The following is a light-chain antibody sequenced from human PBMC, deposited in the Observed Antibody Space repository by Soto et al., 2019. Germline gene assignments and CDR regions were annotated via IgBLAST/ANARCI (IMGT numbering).Light chain of an antibody. J-gene: IGKJ2*01. CDR3: QQYGSSPPYT. CDR2: AAS. Sequence: DMVLTQSPGTLSLSPGERATLSCRASRSFASSYLGWYQQKPGQAPRLLLYAASKRATGIPDRFSGSGSGTDFTLTINRLAPEDSAVYYCQQYGSSPPYTFGQGTKVDIK. CDR1: RSFASSY. V-gene: IGKV3-20*01.